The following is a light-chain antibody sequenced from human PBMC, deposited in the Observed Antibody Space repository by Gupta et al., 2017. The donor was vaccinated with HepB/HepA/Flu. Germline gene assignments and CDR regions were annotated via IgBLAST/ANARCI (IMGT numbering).Light chain of an antibody. Sequence: DIQMTQSPSTLSASVGDRVTITCRASQSISSWLAWYQQKPGQAPKLLIQKASSLESGVPSRFSGSGSGTEFTLTISSLQPDDSATYYCQQYNSNSGTFGQGTKVEIK. CDR2: KAS. J-gene: IGKJ1*01. CDR1: QSISSW. CDR3: QQYNSNSGT. V-gene: IGKV1-5*03.